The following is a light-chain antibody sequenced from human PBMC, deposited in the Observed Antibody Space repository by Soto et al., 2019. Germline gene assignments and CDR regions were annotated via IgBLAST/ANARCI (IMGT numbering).Light chain of an antibody. Sequence: HSVLTQPASVSGSPGQSIIISCTGTSSDVDTYKYVSWYQQHPGKAPKLMIYEVSHRPSGVSDRFSGSKSGNTASLTISGLQAEDEADYYCCSYAGSTTRVLFGGGTKVTVL. V-gene: IGLV2-14*01. J-gene: IGLJ2*01. CDR1: SSDVDTYKY. CDR3: CSYAGSTTRVL. CDR2: EVS.